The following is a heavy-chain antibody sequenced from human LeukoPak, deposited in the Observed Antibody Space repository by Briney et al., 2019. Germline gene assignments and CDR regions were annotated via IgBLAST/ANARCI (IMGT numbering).Heavy chain of an antibody. V-gene: IGHV1-46*01. J-gene: IGHJ4*02. Sequence: ASVKVSCKASGGTLSNNVVSWVRQAPGQGLEWMGIINPSGGSTSYAQKFQGRVTMTRDMSTSTVYMELSSLRSEDTAVYYCARAHYYDSSGYSTHFDYWGQGTLVTVSS. CDR1: GGTLSNNV. CDR3: ARAHYYDSSGYSTHFDY. CDR2: INPSGGST. D-gene: IGHD3-22*01.